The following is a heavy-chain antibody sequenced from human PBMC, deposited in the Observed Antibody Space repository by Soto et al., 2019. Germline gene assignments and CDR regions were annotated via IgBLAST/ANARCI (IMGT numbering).Heavy chain of an antibody. CDR3: AKSHRRDATEPPYYYYGMDV. D-gene: IGHD2-15*01. V-gene: IGHV3-30*18. Sequence: PGGSLRLSCAASGFTFSSYGMHWVRQAPGKGLEWVAVISYDGSNKYYADSVKGRFTISRDNSKNTLNLQMNSLRAEDTAVYYCAKSHRRDATEPPYYYYGMDVWGQGTTVTVSS. CDR1: GFTFSSYG. J-gene: IGHJ6*02. CDR2: ISYDGSNK.